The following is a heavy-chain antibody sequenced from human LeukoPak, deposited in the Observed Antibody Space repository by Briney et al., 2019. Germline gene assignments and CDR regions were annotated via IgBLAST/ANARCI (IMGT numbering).Heavy chain of an antibody. CDR2: ISSSSSTI. V-gene: IGHV3-48*01. D-gene: IGHD3-10*01. CDR1: GFTFSTYS. CDR3: ARDLSGGLFDY. Sequence: PGGSLRLSCGASGFTFSTYSMNWVRQGPGKGLEWVSYISSSSSTIYYADSVKGRFTISRDNAKNSLDLQMNSLRVEDTAVYYCARDLSGGLFDYWGQGTLVTVSS. J-gene: IGHJ4*02.